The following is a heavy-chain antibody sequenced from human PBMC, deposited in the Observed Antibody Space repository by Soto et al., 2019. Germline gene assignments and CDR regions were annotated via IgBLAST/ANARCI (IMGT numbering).Heavy chain of an antibody. CDR2: TYYRSTRWYN. J-gene: IGHJ6*03. D-gene: IGHD1-7*01. CDR1: GDIASSNGAA. V-gene: IGHV6-1*01. Sequence: SQTLSLTCAISGDIASSNGAAWNWIRQSPSRGLEWLGRTYYRSTRWYNDYAVSVKSRITVNPDTSKNQFSLHLNSVTPEDTAVYYCAGTTSLQRYYMDVWDKGTTVTVSS. CDR3: AGTTSLQRYYMDV.